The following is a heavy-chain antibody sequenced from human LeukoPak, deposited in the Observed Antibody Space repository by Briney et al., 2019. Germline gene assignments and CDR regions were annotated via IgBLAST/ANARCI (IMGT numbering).Heavy chain of an antibody. V-gene: IGHV4-4*07. D-gene: IGHD3-10*01. CDR3: AGRRITMVRGVNRFDY. CDR2: IYTSGST. Sequence: SETLSLTCTVSGGSISSYYWSWIRQPAGKGLEWIERIYTSGSTNYNPSLKSRVTMSVDTSKNQFSLKLSSVTAADTAVYYCAGRRITMVRGVNRFDYWGQGTLVTVSS. J-gene: IGHJ4*02. CDR1: GGSISSYY.